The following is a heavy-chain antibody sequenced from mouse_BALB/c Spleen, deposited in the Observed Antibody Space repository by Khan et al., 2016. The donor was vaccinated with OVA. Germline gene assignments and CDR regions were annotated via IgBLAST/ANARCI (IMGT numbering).Heavy chain of an antibody. J-gene: IGHJ2*01. V-gene: IGHV3-2*02. D-gene: IGHD2-12*01. CDR3: ARTTRIKN. Sequence: EVKLLEPGPGLVKPSQSLSPTCTVTGYSITSGYGWNWIRQFPGNKLEWMGYISYSGSTNYNPSLKSRISITRETSKNPFFLQLKSVTTEDTATYYCARTTRIKNWGRGSTLTVST. CDR1: GYSITSGYG. CDR2: ISYSGST.